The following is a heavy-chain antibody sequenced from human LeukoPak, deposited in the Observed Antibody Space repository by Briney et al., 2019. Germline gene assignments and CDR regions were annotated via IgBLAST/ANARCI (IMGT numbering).Heavy chain of an antibody. J-gene: IGHJ6*02. Sequence: GGSLRLSCAASGFSVSSYWMHWVRQAPGKGLVWVSRINSDGSSTSYADSVKGRFTISRDNAKNTLYLQMNSLRAEDTAVYYCARDRKYSSGWYYHYYGMDVWGQGTTVTVSS. D-gene: IGHD6-19*01. CDR2: INSDGSST. CDR1: GFSVSSYW. CDR3: ARDRKYSSGWYYHYYGMDV. V-gene: IGHV3-74*01.